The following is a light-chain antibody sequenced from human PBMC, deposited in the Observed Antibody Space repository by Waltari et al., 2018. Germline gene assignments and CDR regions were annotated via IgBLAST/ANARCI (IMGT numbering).Light chain of an antibody. CDR1: QSVNTN. CDR3: QQYNNWPLT. J-gene: IGKJ4*01. Sequence: EVVMTQSPATLSLSPGEGATLSCRASQSVNTNLAWDLQKPGQAPRVLIFGASTRATGIADRFSASGSGTEFTLTISKLQSEDFAVYYCQQYNNWPLTFGGGTKVEIK. V-gene: IGKV3-15*01. CDR2: GAS.